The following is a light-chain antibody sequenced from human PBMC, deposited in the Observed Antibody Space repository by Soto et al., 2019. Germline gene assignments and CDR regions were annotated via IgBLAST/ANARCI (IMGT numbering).Light chain of an antibody. CDR3: QQRSNWPIT. CDR1: QSISSW. V-gene: IGKV1-5*01. CDR2: DAS. J-gene: IGKJ5*01. Sequence: PSTLSASVGDRVTITCRASQSISSWLAWYQQKPGKAPKVLIFDASSLESGVPSRFSGSGSATEFTLTISSLQPDDFAVYYCQQRSNWPITFGQGTRLEIK.